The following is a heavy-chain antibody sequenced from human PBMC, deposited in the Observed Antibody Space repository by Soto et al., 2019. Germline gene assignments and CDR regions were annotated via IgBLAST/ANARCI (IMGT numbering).Heavy chain of an antibody. J-gene: IGHJ6*02. Sequence: GGSLRLSCTGSGFTFGDYAISWSRQAPGKGLEWVGVIRSKAYGETKDYAASVKGRFTILRDDSKSIAYLQMNSLQSEDTGVYYCTRYTSTSRYSYFGMDVWGHGTTVTVSS. CDR2: IRSKAYGETK. V-gene: IGHV3-49*03. CDR3: TRYTSTSRYSYFGMDV. CDR1: GFTFGDYA. D-gene: IGHD2-2*01.